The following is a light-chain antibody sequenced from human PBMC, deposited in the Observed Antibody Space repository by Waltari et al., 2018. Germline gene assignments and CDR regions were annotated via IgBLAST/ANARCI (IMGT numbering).Light chain of an antibody. Sequence: SYVLTQPPSVSLAPGTTARITCGGNNIGSKSVNWYQQKPGQAPVLVVYDDSDRPSGIPERFSGSNSGNTATLTISRVEAGDEADYYCQVWDSSSDPHVVFGGGTKLTVL. CDR2: DDS. V-gene: IGLV3-21*03. J-gene: IGLJ2*01. CDR3: QVWDSSSDPHVV. CDR1: NIGSKS.